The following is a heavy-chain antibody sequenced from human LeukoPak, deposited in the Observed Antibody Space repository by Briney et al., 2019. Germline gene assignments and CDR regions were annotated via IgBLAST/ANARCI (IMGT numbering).Heavy chain of an antibody. D-gene: IGHD6-13*01. V-gene: IGHV1-69*13. CDR2: IIPIFGTA. Sequence: ASVKVSCKASGGTFSSYAISWVRQAPGQGLEWMGGIIPIFGTANYAQKFQGRVTITADESTSTAYMELSSLRSEDTAVYYCAREAMYSSSPFSDYYYYYGMDVWGQGTTVTVSS. CDR3: AREAMYSSSPFSDYYYYYGMDV. CDR1: GGTFSSYA. J-gene: IGHJ6*02.